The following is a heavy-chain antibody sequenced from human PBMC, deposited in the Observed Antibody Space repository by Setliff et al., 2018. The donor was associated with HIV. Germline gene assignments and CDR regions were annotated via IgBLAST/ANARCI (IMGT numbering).Heavy chain of an antibody. Sequence: SVKVSCKASGGTFNRYVISWVRQAPGQGLEWMGGTIPIFATGNFAQKFQGRVTITTDESTSTAYMELSSLRSEDTAVYFCATGDSSMTLVTYFDYWGQGTLVTVSS. CDR1: GGTFNRYV. CDR2: TIPIFATG. V-gene: IGHV1-69*05. D-gene: IGHD4-17*01. J-gene: IGHJ4*02. CDR3: ATGDSSMTLVTYFDY.